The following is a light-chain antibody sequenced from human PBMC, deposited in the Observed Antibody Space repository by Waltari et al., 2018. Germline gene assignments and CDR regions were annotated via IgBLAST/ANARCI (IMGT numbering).Light chain of an antibody. CDR2: EVS. V-gene: IGLV2-8*01. Sequence: QSALAQPPSASGSPGQSVTISCTGTSRAVGGYNYLSWYQQHPGKAPKLMIYEVSKRPSGVPDRFSGSKSGNTASLTVSGLQAEDEAAYYCSSYAGSNFVVFGGGTKVTVL. CDR1: SRAVGGYNY. J-gene: IGLJ2*01. CDR3: SSYAGSNFVV.